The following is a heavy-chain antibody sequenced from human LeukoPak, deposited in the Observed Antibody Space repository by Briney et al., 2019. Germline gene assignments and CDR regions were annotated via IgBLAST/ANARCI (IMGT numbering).Heavy chain of an antibody. CDR2: ISNGGDNT. Sequence: SGGSLRLSCAASGFTFSSYAMNWVRQAPGKGLEWVSGISNGGDNTYYAASVKGRFTISRDNAKNTLYLQMNSLRGEDTAVYYCASSLSASYFDYWGQGTLVTVSS. CDR1: GFTFSSYA. J-gene: IGHJ4*02. D-gene: IGHD2/OR15-2a*01. V-gene: IGHV3-23*01. CDR3: ASSLSASYFDY.